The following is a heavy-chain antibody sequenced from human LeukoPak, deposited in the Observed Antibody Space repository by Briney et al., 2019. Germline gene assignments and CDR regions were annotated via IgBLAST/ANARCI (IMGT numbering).Heavy chain of an antibody. CDR2: IYHTGNT. CDR3: ARVDYSDSSTYPGNWYFDL. J-gene: IGHJ2*01. CDR1: GYSISSDYY. D-gene: IGHD3-22*01. Sequence: SETLSLTCAVSGYSISSDYYWGCIRQPPGKGLEWIGSIYHTGNTYYMPSLKSRITMSVDTSKNQFSLKLRSVTAADTAVYYCARVDYSDSSTYPGNWYFDLWGRGTLVTVSS. V-gene: IGHV4-38-2*01.